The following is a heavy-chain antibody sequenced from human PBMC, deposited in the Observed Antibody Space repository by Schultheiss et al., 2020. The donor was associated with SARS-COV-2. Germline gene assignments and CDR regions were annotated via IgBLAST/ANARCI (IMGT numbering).Heavy chain of an antibody. CDR1: GYTFTSYA. Sequence: ASVKVSCKASGYTFTSYAMHWVRQAPGQGLEWMGRINPNSGGTNYAQKFQGRVTMTRDTSISTAYMELSRLRSDDTAVYYCARDLRAFRFDPWGQGTLVTVSS. CDR2: INPNSGGT. D-gene: IGHD5-24*01. V-gene: IGHV1-2*06. CDR3: ARDLRAFRFDP. J-gene: IGHJ5*02.